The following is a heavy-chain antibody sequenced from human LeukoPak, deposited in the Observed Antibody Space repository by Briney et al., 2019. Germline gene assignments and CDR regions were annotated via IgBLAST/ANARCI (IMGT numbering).Heavy chain of an antibody. V-gene: IGHV3-23*01. CDR2: ISGSGGST. Sequence: PGGSLRLSCAASGFTFSSYAMSWVRQAPGKGLEWVSDISGSGGSTYYADSVKGRFTISRDNSKNTLYLQMNSLRAEDTAVYYCAKTVCSGGSCYSVYAFDIWGQGTMVTVSS. CDR3: AKTVCSGGSCYSVYAFDI. D-gene: IGHD2-15*01. J-gene: IGHJ3*02. CDR1: GFTFSSYA.